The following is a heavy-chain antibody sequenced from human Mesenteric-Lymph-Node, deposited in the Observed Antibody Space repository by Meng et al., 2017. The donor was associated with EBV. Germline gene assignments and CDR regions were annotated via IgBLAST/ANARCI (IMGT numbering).Heavy chain of an antibody. CDR1: GFTFSSYA. V-gene: IGHV3-30-3*02. Sequence: VWLVESGGGVVQPGRSLRLSCAASGFTFSSYAMHWVRQAPGKGLEWVAVISYDGSNEFYADSVKGRFTISRDNSKNSVHLQMNSLRPEDTALYYCVKQALVGAFEYWGQGTLVTVSS. CDR3: VKQALVGAFEY. CDR2: ISYDGSNE. D-gene: IGHD1-26*01. J-gene: IGHJ4*02.